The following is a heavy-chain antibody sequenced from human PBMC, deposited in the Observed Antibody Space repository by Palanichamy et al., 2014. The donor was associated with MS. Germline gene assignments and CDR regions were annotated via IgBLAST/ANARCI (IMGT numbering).Heavy chain of an antibody. CDR1: GFTVSSNY. CDR3: ARSRDYGDYYFQH. CDR2: IYSGGST. Sequence: EVQLVETGGGLIQPGGSLRLSCAASGFTVSSNYMSWVRQAPGKGLEWVSVIYSGGSTYYADSVKGRFTISRDNSKNTLYLQMNSLRAEDTAVYYCARSRDYGDYYFQHWGQGTLVTVSS. D-gene: IGHD4-17*01. V-gene: IGHV3-53*02. J-gene: IGHJ1*01.